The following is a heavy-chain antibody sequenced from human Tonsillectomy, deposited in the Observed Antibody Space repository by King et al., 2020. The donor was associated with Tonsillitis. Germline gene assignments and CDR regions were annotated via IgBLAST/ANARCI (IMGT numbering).Heavy chain of an antibody. Sequence: QLVQSGAEVKKPGGSLKISCKDSGYSFTNYWIGWVRQLPGKGLEWMGIIYPGDSDTRYSPSFQGQVTISADKSFNTAYLQGSSLKASDTAMYYCAAPSGSFYGGSFDLWGQGTMVTVSS. V-gene: IGHV5-51*01. CDR3: AAPSGSFYGGSFDL. J-gene: IGHJ3*01. CDR2: IYPGDSDT. D-gene: IGHD1-26*01. CDR1: GYSFTNYW.